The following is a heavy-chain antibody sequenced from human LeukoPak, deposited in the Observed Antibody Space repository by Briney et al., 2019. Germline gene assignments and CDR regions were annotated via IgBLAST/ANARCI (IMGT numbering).Heavy chain of an antibody. V-gene: IGHV3-23*01. J-gene: IGHJ4*02. CDR1: GFTFSSYA. CDR3: ARTYNIRYFDT. CDR2: ISASGGST. Sequence: GGPLRLSCSASGFTFSSYAISWVRQAPGKGLEWVSAISASGGSTYFADSVKGRFTISRDNSKNTLYLQMSSLRAVDTAVYYCARTYNIRYFDTWGQGTLVTVSS. D-gene: IGHD3-9*01.